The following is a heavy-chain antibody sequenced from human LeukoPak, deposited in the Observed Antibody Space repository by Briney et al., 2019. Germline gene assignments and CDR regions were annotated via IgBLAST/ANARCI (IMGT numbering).Heavy chain of an antibody. J-gene: IGHJ3*02. D-gene: IGHD1-26*01. CDR1: GYTFTNYG. V-gene: IGHV1-18*01. CDR3: ARDLGAHDAFDI. CDR2: ISPYNGNT. Sequence: ASVKVSCKASGYTFTNYGVTWVRQAPGQGLEWMGWISPYNGNTNYTQKLQGRVTMTTDTSTSTAYMELRSLRSDDTAVYYCARDLGAHDAFDIWGQGTMVTVSS.